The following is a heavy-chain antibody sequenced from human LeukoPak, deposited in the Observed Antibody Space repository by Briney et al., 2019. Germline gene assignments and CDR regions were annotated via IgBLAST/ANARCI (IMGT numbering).Heavy chain of an antibody. Sequence: GRSVRLSCAASGFTFDDYAMHWVRQAPGKGLEWVSGISWYSGSIGYADSVKGRFTISRDNAKNSLYLQMNSLRAEDTALYYCAKDRLLAPKYYFDYWGQGTLVTVSS. CDR1: GFTFDDYA. CDR2: ISWYSGSI. V-gene: IGHV3-9*01. D-gene: IGHD5-12*01. CDR3: AKDRLLAPKYYFDY. J-gene: IGHJ4*02.